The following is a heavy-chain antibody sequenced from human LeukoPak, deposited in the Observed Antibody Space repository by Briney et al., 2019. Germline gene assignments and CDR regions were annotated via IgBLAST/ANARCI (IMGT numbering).Heavy chain of an antibody. CDR2: ISYDGSNK. V-gene: IGHV3-30*18. J-gene: IGHJ6*02. D-gene: IGHD4-17*01. CDR1: GFTFSSYG. Sequence: GGSLRLSCAASGFTFSSYGMHWVRQAPGKGLEWVAVISYDGSNKYYADSVKGRFTISRDNSKNTLYLQTNSLRAEDTAVYYCANAEGAYGDYQGDYYGMDVWGQGTTVTVSS. CDR3: ANAEGAYGDYQGDYYGMDV.